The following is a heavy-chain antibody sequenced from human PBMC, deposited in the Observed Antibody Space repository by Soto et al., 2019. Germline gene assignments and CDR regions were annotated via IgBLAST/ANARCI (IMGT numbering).Heavy chain of an antibody. CDR2: IYPGDSDT. D-gene: IGHD6-13*01. V-gene: IGHV5-51*01. CDR3: ARQGSLVTPYYYYYGMDV. J-gene: IGHJ6*02. CDR1: GYSFTSYW. Sequence: GESLKISCKGSGYSFTSYWIGWVRQMPGKGPEWMGIIYPGDSDTRYSPSFQGQVTISADKSISTAYLQWSSLKASDTAMYYCARQGSLVTPYYYYYGMDVWGQGTTVTVSS.